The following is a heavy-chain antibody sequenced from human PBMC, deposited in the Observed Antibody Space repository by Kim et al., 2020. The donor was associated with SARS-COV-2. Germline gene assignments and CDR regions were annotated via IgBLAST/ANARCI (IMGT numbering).Heavy chain of an antibody. CDR3: ARVRGYSSGWFFYSYFDY. J-gene: IGHJ4*02. D-gene: IGHD6-19*01. V-gene: IGHV4-34*01. CDR2: INHSGST. Sequence: SETLSLTCAVYGGSFSGYYWSWIRQPPGKGLEWIGEINHSGSTNYNPSLKSRVTISVDTSKNQFSLKLSSVTAADTAVYYCARVRGYSSGWFFYSYFDYWGQGTLVTVSS. CDR1: GGSFSGYY.